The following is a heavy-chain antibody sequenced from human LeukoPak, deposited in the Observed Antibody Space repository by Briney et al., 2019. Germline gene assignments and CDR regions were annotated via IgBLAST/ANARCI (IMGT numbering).Heavy chain of an antibody. V-gene: IGHV4-38-2*01. CDR2: IYHSGST. D-gene: IGHD6-13*01. J-gene: IGHJ4*02. CDR3: ARVTGMYSSSWYYFDY. Sequence: SETLSLTCAVFGYSISSGYYWGWIRQPPGKGLEWIGSIYHSGSTYYNPSLKSRVTISVDTSKNQFSLKLSSVTAADTAVYYCARVTGMYSSSWYYFDYWGQGTLVTVSS. CDR1: GYSISSGYY.